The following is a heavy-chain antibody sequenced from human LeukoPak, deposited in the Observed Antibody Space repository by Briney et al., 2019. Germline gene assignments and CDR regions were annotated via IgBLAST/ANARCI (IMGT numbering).Heavy chain of an antibody. D-gene: IGHD1-7*01. J-gene: IGHJ5*02. V-gene: IGHV3-48*01. Sequence: PGGSLRLSCAASGFTFSSYSMNWVRQAPGKGLEWVSYISSSSSTIYYADSVKGRFTISRDNAKNSLYLQMNSLRAEDTAVYYCARAAAGTTRGNWFDPWGQGTLVTVSS. CDR1: GFTFSSYS. CDR3: ARAAAGTTRGNWFDP. CDR2: ISSSSSTI.